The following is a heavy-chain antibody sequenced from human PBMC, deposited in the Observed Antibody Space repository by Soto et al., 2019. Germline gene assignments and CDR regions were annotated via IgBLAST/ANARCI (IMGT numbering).Heavy chain of an antibody. CDR3: ARNILGGTTDY. CDR1: GYTFTKYG. D-gene: IGHD1-7*01. Sequence: ASVKVSCKASGYTFTKYGISWVRQAPGQGLEWVGWINSVNDHTIYSEKFQGRVTITSDTSATTAYMELSSLTSEDTAIYYCARNILGGTTDYWGQGTLVTVSS. CDR2: INSVNDHT. J-gene: IGHJ4*02. V-gene: IGHV1-3*01.